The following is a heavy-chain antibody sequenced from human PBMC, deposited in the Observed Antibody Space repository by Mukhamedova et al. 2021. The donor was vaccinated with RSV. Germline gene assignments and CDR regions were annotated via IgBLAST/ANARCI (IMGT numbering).Heavy chain of an antibody. V-gene: IGHV1-58*01. D-gene: IGHD3-10*01. CDR2: SGNT. Sequence: SGNTNYAQKFQERVTITRDMSTSTAYMELSSLRSEDTAVYYCAADRYYYGSGSYYNVFTTDYWGQGTLVTVSS. CDR3: AADRYYYGSGSYYNVFTTDY. J-gene: IGHJ4*02.